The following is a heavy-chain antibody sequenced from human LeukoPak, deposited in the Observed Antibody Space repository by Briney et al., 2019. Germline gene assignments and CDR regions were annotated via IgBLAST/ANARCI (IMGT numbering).Heavy chain of an antibody. CDR2: IIPILGIA. D-gene: IGHD1-14*01. J-gene: IGHJ4*02. CDR1: GFTVSRNY. CDR3: AVNHRKSLDY. Sequence: GGSLRLSCAASGFTVSRNYISWVRQAPGQGLEWMGRIIPILGIANYAQKFQGRVTITADKSTSTAYMELSSLRSEDTAVYYCAVNHRKSLDYWGQGTLVTVSS. V-gene: IGHV1-69*02.